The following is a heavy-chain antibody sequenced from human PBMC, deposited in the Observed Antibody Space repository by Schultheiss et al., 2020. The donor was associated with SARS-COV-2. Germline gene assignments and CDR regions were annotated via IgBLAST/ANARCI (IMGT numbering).Heavy chain of an antibody. D-gene: IGHD3-10*02. J-gene: IGHJ6*02. V-gene: IGHV4-39*07. CDR1: GGSIRNSGHN. CDR2: INHSGST. CDR3: ARRMFYYYGMDV. Sequence: SQTLSLTCSVSGGSIRNSGHNWGWIRQPPGKGLEWIGEINHSGSTNYNPSLKSRVTISVDTSKNQFSLKLSSVTAADTAVYFCARRMFYYYGMDVWGQGTTVTVSS.